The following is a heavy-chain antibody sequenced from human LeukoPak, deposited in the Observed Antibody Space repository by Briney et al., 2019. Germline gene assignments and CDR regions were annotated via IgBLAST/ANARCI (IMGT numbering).Heavy chain of an antibody. CDR1: GYTFTSYA. V-gene: IGHV1-3*01. J-gene: IGHJ6*02. CDR3: ARVKQLDYYGMDV. CDR2: INAGNGNT. D-gene: IGHD6-6*01. Sequence: ASVTVSCKASGYTFTSYAMHWVRQAPGQRLEWMGWINAGNGNTKYSQKFQGRVTITRDTSASAAYMELSSLRSEDTAVNYCARVKQLDYYGMDVWGQGTTVTVSS.